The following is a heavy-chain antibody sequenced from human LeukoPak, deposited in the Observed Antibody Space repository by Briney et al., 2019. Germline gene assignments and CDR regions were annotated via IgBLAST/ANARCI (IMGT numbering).Heavy chain of an antibody. CDR3: AKLSQYQLSRGNDNWFDP. CDR1: GFTFSSYA. J-gene: IGHJ5*02. Sequence: PGGSLRLSCAASGFTFSSYAMSWVRQAPGKGLEWVSAISGSGGSTYYADSVKGRFTISRDNSKNTLYLQMNSLRAEDTAVYYCAKLSQYQLSRGNDNWFDPWGQGTLVTVSS. D-gene: IGHD2-2*01. V-gene: IGHV3-23*01. CDR2: ISGSGGST.